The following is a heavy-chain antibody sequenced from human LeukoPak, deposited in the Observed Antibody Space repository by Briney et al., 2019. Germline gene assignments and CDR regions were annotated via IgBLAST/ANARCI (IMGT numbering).Heavy chain of an antibody. V-gene: IGHV1-2*02. D-gene: IGHD3-10*01. CDR3: ANDLKATMVRGVIRYDY. J-gene: IGHJ4*02. CDR1: GYTFTGYY. CDR2: INPNSGGT. Sequence: ASVKVSCTASGYTFTGYYMHWVRQAPGQGLEWMGWINPNSGGTNYAQKSQGRVTMTRDTSISTAYMELSRLRFDDTAVYYCANDLKATMVRGVIRYDYWGQGTLVTVSS.